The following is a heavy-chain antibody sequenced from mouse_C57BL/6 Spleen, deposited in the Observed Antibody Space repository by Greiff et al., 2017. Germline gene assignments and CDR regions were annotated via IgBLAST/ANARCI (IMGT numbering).Heavy chain of an antibody. CDR2: IDPSDSET. V-gene: IGHV1-52*01. J-gene: IGHJ1*03. CDR1: GYTFTSYW. Sequence: QVQLKQPGAELVRPGSSVKLSCKASGYTFTSYWMHWVKQRPIQGLEWIGNIDPSDSETHYNQKFKDKATLTVDKSSSTAYMQLSSLTSEDSAVYYCARDYDWYFGVWGTGTTVTVAS. D-gene: IGHD2-4*01. CDR3: ARDYDWYFGV.